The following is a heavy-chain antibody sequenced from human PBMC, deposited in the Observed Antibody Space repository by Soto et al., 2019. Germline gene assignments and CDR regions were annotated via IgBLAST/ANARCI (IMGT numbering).Heavy chain of an antibody. Sequence: GGSLRLSCAASRFIFSTYGMHWVLRAPVKGLEWVAATSSDGGHKYYGDSVKGRFTISRDNSKNTLYLQMNSLRTEDTAVYYCAKGGYSYGTADYWGQGTLVTVSS. CDR3: AKGGYSYGTADY. D-gene: IGHD5-18*01. CDR2: TSSDGGHK. V-gene: IGHV3-30*18. CDR1: RFIFSTYG. J-gene: IGHJ4*02.